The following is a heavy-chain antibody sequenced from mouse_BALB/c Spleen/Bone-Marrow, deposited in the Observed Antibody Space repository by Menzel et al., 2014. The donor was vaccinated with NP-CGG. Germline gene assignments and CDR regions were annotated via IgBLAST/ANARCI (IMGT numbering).Heavy chain of an antibody. V-gene: IGHV1-80*01. CDR2: IYPGDGDT. Sequence: VKLMESGAELVRPGSSVKISCKASGYAFSVYWMNWVKQRPGQGLEWIGQIYPGDGDTNYNGKFKGRATLTADKSSNTDYMQLSNQTSEDSAVYFCARGRIAVDYWRQGTTLPVSS. CDR3: ARGRIAVDY. CDR1: GYAFSVYW. J-gene: IGHJ2*01. D-gene: IGHD6-1*01.